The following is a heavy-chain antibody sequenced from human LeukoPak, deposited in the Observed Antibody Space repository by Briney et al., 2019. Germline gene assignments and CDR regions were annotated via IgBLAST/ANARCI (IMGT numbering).Heavy chain of an antibody. Sequence: GGSLRLSCAASGFTFSSYNVNRVRQAPGKGLEWVSSITTGNSFLYFADSVKGRFTISRDHANNSLYLQMNSLRADDTAVYYCARGAATRKSGFYYYYMDVWGKGTTVTVSS. CDR3: ARGAATRKSGFYYYYMDV. J-gene: IGHJ6*03. V-gene: IGHV3-21*01. CDR2: ITTGNSFL. D-gene: IGHD5-12*01. CDR1: GFTFSSYN.